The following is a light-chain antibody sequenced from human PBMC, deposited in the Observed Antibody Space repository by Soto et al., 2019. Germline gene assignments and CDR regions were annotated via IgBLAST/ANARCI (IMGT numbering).Light chain of an antibody. CDR3: QSFDSSLSGVV. J-gene: IGLJ2*01. CDR2: TNN. CDR1: SSNIGAGYD. Sequence: QSVLTQPPSVSGAPGQRVTISCTGISSNIGAGYDVHWYQQLPGIAPKLLIYTNNNRPSGVPDRFSGSKSGTSASLAITGLQAEDEADYYCQSFDSSLSGVVFGGGTKLTVL. V-gene: IGLV1-40*01.